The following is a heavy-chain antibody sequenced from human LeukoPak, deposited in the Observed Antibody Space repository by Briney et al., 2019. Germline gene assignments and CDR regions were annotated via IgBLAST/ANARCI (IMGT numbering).Heavy chain of an antibody. D-gene: IGHD6-13*01. Sequence: PGGPLRLSCAPSGFTFRRYGMHWVRQARGKGLEGVAIIWYDGSNKHYADSVKGRFTLSRGNAKHALYLQMNSLSAEHGAVLYCARDLLWVYQSPVFDYWGRGTVVTVSS. CDR2: IWYDGSNK. J-gene: IGHJ4*02. V-gene: IGHV3-33*01. CDR1: GFTFRRYG. CDR3: ARDLLWVYQSPVFDY.